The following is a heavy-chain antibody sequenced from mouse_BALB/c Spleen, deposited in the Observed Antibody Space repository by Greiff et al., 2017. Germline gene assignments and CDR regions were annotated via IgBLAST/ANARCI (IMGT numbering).Heavy chain of an antibody. D-gene: IGHD1-1*01. V-gene: IGHV5-15*02. CDR2: ISNLAYSI. J-gene: IGHJ3*01. Sequence: EVQLVESGGGLVQPGGSRKLSCAASGFTFSDYGMAWVRQAPGKGPEWVAFISNLAYSIYYADTVTGRFTISRENAKNTLYLEMSSLRSEDTAMYYCARGDYVGFAYWGQGTLVTVSA. CDR1: GFTFSDYG. CDR3: ARGDYVGFAY.